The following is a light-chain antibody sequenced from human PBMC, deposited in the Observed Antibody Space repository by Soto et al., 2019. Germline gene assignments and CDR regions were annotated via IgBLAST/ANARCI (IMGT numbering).Light chain of an antibody. CDR1: QSVSSSY. V-gene: IGKV3-20*01. CDR3: QHYGSSRT. Sequence: EIVLTQSPGNLSLSPGERATLSCRASQSVSSSYLAWYQQKPGQAPRLLIYDASSRATGIPDRFSGSGSGTDFTLTISRLEPEDFAVYYCQHYGSSRTFGQGTKVEIK. J-gene: IGKJ1*01. CDR2: DAS.